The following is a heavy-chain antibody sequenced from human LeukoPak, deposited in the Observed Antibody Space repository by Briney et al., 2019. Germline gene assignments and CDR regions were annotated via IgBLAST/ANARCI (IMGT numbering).Heavy chain of an antibody. CDR2: ITGSGSNT. CDR1: GFSFSSFA. V-gene: IGHV3-23*01. Sequence: GGSLRLSCAASGFSFSSFAMSWVRQAPGKGLEWVSAITGSGSNTYYADSVKGRFTISRDNSKNTLYLQMNSMRADDTAVYYCARRTALEQYFDYWGQGTLVTVSS. J-gene: IGHJ4*02. D-gene: IGHD1/OR15-1a*01. CDR3: ARRTALEQYFDY.